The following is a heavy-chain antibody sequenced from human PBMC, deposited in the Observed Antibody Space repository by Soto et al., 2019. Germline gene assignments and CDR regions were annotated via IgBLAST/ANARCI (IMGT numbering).Heavy chain of an antibody. V-gene: IGHV1-69*02. CDR3: AGLGYCSGGSCSKYYFDY. CDR1: GGTFSSYT. CDR2: IIPILGIA. J-gene: IGHJ4*02. Sequence: SVKVSCKASGGTFSSYTISWVRQAPGQGLEWMGRIIPILGIANYAQKFQGRVTITADKSTSTAYMELSSLRSEDTAVYYCAGLGYCSGGSCSKYYFDYWGQGTLVTVSS. D-gene: IGHD2-15*01.